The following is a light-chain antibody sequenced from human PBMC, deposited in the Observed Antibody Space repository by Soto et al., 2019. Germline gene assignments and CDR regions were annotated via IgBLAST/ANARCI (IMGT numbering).Light chain of an antibody. CDR1: SSDVGSYNL. CDR3: CSYADSSTSWV. Sequence: QSVLTQPASVSGSPGQSITISCTGTSSDVGSYNLVSWYQQLPGKAPKLMIYEVSKRPSGVSNRFSGSKSGNTASLTISGLQAEDEADYYCCSYADSSTSWVFGGGTQLTVL. J-gene: IGLJ3*02. V-gene: IGLV2-23*02. CDR2: EVS.